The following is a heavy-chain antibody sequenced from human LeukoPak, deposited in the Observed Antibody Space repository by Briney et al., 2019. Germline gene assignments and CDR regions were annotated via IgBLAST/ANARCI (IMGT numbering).Heavy chain of an antibody. D-gene: IGHD1-26*01. V-gene: IGHV3-30-3*01. J-gene: IGHJ1*01. CDR3: AKDRVVGATTGLFQH. CDR2: ISYDGSNK. Sequence: GGSLRLSCAASGFTFSSYAMHWVRQAPGKGLEWVAVISYDGSNKYYADSVKGRFTISRDNSKNTLYLQMNSLRAEDTAVYYCAKDRVVGATTGLFQHWGQGTLVTVSS. CDR1: GFTFSSYA.